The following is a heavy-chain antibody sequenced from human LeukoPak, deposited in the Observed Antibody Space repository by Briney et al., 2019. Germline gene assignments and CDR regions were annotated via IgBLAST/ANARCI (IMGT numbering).Heavy chain of an antibody. CDR3: ARGRRSFYYDSSGYPFDY. D-gene: IGHD3-22*01. CDR2: ISSSSSYI. Sequence: GGSLRLSCAASGFTLSSHSMNWVRQAPGKGLEWVSSISSSSSYIYYADSVKGRFTISRDDAKNSLYLQMNSLRAEDTAVYYCARGRRSFYYDSSGYPFDYWGQGTLVTVSS. CDR1: GFTLSSHS. V-gene: IGHV3-21*01. J-gene: IGHJ4*02.